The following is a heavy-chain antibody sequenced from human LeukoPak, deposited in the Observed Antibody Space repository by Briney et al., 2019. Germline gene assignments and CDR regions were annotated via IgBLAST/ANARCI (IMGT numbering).Heavy chain of an antibody. Sequence: GGSLRLSCAASGFMFSTYWMSWVRQAPGKGLEWVANIKQDESEKYYVDSVKGRFTISRDNAKNSLYLQMDSLRAEDTAVYYCARVLRLYDRDGYNRPFDYWGQGTLVTVSS. J-gene: IGHJ4*02. CDR3: ARVLRLYDRDGYNRPFDY. CDR2: IKQDESEK. CDR1: GFMFSTYW. V-gene: IGHV3-7*01. D-gene: IGHD5-24*01.